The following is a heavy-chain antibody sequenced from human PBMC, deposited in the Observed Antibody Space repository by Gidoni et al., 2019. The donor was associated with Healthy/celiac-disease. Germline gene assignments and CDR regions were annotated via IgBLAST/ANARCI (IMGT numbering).Heavy chain of an antibody. CDR1: GGSFSGYY. J-gene: IGHJ4*02. CDR2: INHSGST. D-gene: IGHD1-26*01. V-gene: IGHV4-34*01. CDR3: ARGLGSQAKYFDY. Sequence: QVQLQQWGAGLLKPSETLSLTCAVSGGSFSGYYWSWIRQPPGKGLEWIGEINHSGSTNYNPSLKSRVTISVDTSKNQFSLKLSSVTAADTAVYYCARGLGSQAKYFDYWGQGTLVTVSS.